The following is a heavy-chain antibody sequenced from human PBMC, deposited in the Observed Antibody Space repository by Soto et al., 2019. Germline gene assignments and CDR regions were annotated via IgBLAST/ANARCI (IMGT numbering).Heavy chain of an antibody. CDR2: IKSKPDGGTT. CDR1: GFTFSNAW. CDR3: TTDYSDSSAHLGIDY. V-gene: IGHV3-15*02. D-gene: IGHD3-22*01. Sequence: VQLVESGGALVKPGGSLRLSCAASGFTFSNAWMSWVRQAPGKGLEWVGRIKSKPDGGTTDYAAPVKGRFTISRDDSKNTQYLQMNSLKSEDTAVYYCTTDYSDSSAHLGIDYWGQGTLVTVSS. J-gene: IGHJ4*02.